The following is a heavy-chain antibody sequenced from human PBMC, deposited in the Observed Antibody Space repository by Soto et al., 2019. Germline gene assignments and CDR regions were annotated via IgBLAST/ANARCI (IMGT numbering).Heavy chain of an antibody. CDR1: GFTFSSYG. J-gene: IGHJ4*02. Sequence: QVQLVESGGGVVQRGRSLRLSCAASGFTFSSYGMHWVRQAPGKGLEWVAVIWYDGNIKYYADSVKGRFTISRDNSKNTLYLQMNSLRAEDTAVYFCARVSEGGSYYGGLDYWGQGTLVTVSS. D-gene: IGHD1-26*01. CDR3: ARVSEGGSYYGGLDY. V-gene: IGHV3-33*01. CDR2: IWYDGNIK.